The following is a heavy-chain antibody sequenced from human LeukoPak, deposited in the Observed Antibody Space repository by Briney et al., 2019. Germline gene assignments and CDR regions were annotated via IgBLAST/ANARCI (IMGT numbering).Heavy chain of an antibody. D-gene: IGHD6-13*01. Sequence: TGGSLRLSCAASGFTFDDYAMHWVRQAPGKGLEWVSGISWNSGSIGYADSVKGRFTISRDNAKNSLYLQMNSLRAEDTALYYCAKGQQQLAEYFQHWGQGTLVTVSS. CDR1: GFTFDDYA. V-gene: IGHV3-9*01. J-gene: IGHJ1*01. CDR3: AKGQQQLAEYFQH. CDR2: ISWNSGSI.